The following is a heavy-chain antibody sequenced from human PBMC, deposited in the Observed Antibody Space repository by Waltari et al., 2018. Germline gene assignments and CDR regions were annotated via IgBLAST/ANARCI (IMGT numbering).Heavy chain of an antibody. CDR2: MHYTRGT. J-gene: IGHJ6*03. CDR3: ARNIRDSDRKGNYPRYMDV. D-gene: IGHD3-22*01. V-gene: IGHV4-39*07. Sequence: QVQLQESGPGLVKPPETLSLTCSVSGASVTSDSFYWGWVRQPPGKGLEWIASMHYTRGTDDTPSLKSRVTISVGPSKDQLSLGLSSVAAADTGVYFCARNIRDSDRKGNYPRYMDVWGKGATVTISS. CDR1: GASVTSDSFY.